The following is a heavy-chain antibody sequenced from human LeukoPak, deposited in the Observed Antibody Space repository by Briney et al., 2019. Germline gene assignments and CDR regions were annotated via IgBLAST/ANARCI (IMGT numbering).Heavy chain of an antibody. Sequence: SETLALTCAVYGGSFSGFYWSWIRQPPGEGVGWVGEINHSGSANYNPSLKSRVTISVDTSKNQFSLKLNSVTAADTAVYYCAGYPLGYGSNYGMDVWGQGTTVTVSS. V-gene: IGHV4-34*01. J-gene: IGHJ6*02. CDR2: INHSGSA. CDR3: AGYPLGYGSNYGMDV. D-gene: IGHD3-10*01. CDR1: GGSFSGFY.